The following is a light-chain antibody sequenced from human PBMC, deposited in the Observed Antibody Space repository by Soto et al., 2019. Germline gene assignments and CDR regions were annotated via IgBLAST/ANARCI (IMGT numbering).Light chain of an antibody. V-gene: IGLV1-44*01. J-gene: IGLJ2*01. CDR3: ATSDDSLNGVV. CDR2: SNN. CDR1: SFNVGGNT. Sequence: QSVLTQPPSASGTPGQRVTISCSGSSFNVGGNTVNWYQQVTGTAPKFLINSNNQRPSGVPDRFSGSKSGTSASLAISGLQSEDEADYYCATSDDSLNGVVFGGGTQLTVL.